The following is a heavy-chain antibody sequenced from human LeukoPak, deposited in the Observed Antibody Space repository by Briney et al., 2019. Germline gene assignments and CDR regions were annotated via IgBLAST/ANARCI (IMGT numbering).Heavy chain of an antibody. Sequence: SETLSLTCAVYGGSFSGYYWSWIRQPPGKGLEWIGEINHSGSTNYNPSLKSRVTISVDTSKNQFSLKLSSVTAADTAVYYCARGLSGCSSTSCYGLGMYNWFDPWGQGTLVTVSS. CDR3: ARGLSGCSSTSCYGLGMYNWFDP. J-gene: IGHJ5*02. CDR1: GGSFSGYY. D-gene: IGHD2-2*01. V-gene: IGHV4-34*01. CDR2: INHSGST.